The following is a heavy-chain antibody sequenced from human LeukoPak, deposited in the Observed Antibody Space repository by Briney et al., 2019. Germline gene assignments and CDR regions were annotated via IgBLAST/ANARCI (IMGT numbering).Heavy chain of an antibody. CDR3: ARHTRPRYYYYGMDV. CDR2: TNHSGST. Sequence: PSETLSLTCAVYGGSFSGYYWSWIRQPPGKGLEWIGETNHSGSTNYNPSLKSRVTISVDTSKNQFSLKLSSVTAADTAVYYCARHTRPRYYYYGMDVWGQGTTVTVSS. CDR1: GGSFSGYY. V-gene: IGHV4-34*01. D-gene: IGHD3-3*01. J-gene: IGHJ6*02.